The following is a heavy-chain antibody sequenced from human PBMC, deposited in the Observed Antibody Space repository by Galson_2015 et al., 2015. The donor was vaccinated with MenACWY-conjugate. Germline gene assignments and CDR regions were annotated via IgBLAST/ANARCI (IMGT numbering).Heavy chain of an antibody. CDR1: GFTFRNYW. Sequence: SLRLSCAASGFTFRNYWMTWVRQAPGKGLEWVASIKKDGSEKYYVDSVKGRFTISRDNAKNSMYLEMNSLRVEDTAVYSCARGHYGMDVWVQGTTVPASS. CDR3: ARGHYGMDV. J-gene: IGHJ6*02. CDR2: IKKDGSEK. V-gene: IGHV3-7*03.